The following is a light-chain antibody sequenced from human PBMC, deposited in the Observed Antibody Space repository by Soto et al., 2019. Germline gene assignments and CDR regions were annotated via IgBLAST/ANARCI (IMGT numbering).Light chain of an antibody. CDR2: DAS. J-gene: IGKJ1*01. Sequence: EIVMTQSPATLSVSSGEGITLSCRASQSVKNHLAWYQHKPGQSPRLLIYDASTRATGVPARFSAGGSGTEFTLVISSLQSEDAADYFCQEYNAWPPGTFGQGTKVEIK. CDR3: QEYNAWPPGT. V-gene: IGKV3D-15*01. CDR1: QSVKNH.